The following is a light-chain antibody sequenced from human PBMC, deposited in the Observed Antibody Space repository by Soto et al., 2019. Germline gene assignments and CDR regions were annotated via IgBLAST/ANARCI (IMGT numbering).Light chain of an antibody. CDR1: HSVSSSY. Sequence: EIVLTQSPGTLSLSPGERSTLSCSASHSVSSSYLAWYQQKPGQAPRLLIYGASSRATGIPDRFSGSGSGTDFTLTISRLEPEDFAVYYCQQYGSSPRTFGQGTKVDIK. CDR3: QQYGSSPRT. CDR2: GAS. J-gene: IGKJ1*01. V-gene: IGKV3-20*01.